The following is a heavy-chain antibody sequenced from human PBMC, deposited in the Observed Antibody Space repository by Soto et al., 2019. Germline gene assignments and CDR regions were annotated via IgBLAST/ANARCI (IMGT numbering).Heavy chain of an antibody. J-gene: IGHJ5*02. V-gene: IGHV4-39*01. CDR2: IYYSGST. D-gene: IGHD1-26*01. CDR3: ATTYSGSLNWFDP. CDR1: GGSISSSSYY. Sequence: LSLTCTVSGGSISSSSYYWGWIRQPPGKGLEWIGSIYYSGSTYYNPSLKSRVTISVDTSKNQFSLKLSSVTAADTAVYYCATTYSGSLNWFDPWGQGTLVTVSS.